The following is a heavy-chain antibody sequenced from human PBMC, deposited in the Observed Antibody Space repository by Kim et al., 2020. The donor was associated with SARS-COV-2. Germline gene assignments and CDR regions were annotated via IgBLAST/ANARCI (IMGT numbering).Heavy chain of an antibody. J-gene: IGHJ4*02. Sequence: YAQKFQGRVTMTRDTSISTAYMELSRLRSDDTAVYYCARGQLISSSWYDYWVQGTLVTVSS. V-gene: IGHV1-2*02. CDR3: ARGQLISSSWYDY. D-gene: IGHD6-13*01.